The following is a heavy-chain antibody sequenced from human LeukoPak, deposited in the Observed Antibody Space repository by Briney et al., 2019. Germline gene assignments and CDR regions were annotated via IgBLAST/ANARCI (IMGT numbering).Heavy chain of an antibody. V-gene: IGHV3-23*01. CDR2: ISGSGGST. CDR3: ARPQDYGDGAFDI. D-gene: IGHD4-17*01. CDR1: GFTFSSYA. J-gene: IGHJ3*02. Sequence: PGGSLRLSCAASGFTFSSYAMSWVRQAPGKGLEWVSAISGSGGSTYYADSVKGRFTISRDNSKNTLYLQMNSLRAEDTAVYYCARPQDYGDGAFDIWGQGTMVTVSS.